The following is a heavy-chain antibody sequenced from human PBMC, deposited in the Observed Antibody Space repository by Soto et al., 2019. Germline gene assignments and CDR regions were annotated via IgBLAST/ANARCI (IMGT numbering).Heavy chain of an antibody. D-gene: IGHD3-9*01. CDR1: GFTFDDYA. Sequence: GGSLRLSCAASGFTFDDYAMHWVRQAPGKGLEWVSGISWNSGSIGYADSVKGRFTISRDNAKNSLYLQMNSLRAEDTALYYCAKDMVWNNYDILTNFDYWGQGTLVTVSS. J-gene: IGHJ4*02. CDR3: AKDMVWNNYDILTNFDY. V-gene: IGHV3-9*01. CDR2: ISWNSGSI.